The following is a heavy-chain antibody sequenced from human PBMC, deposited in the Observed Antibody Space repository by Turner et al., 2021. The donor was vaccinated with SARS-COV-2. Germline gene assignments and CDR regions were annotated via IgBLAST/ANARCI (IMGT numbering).Heavy chain of an antibody. J-gene: IGHJ4*02. CDR1: GDSISSYY. Sequence: QVHLQESRPGLVKPSESLSLTCTVSGDSISSYYWSWIRQPPGKGLEWIGYSDYTGSTNYNPSLKSRVTTSLDTSKNQFSLKLSSVTAADADVYYCAGELDYWGQGTLVTVSS. V-gene: IGHV4-59*01. CDR3: AGELDY. CDR2: SDYTGST.